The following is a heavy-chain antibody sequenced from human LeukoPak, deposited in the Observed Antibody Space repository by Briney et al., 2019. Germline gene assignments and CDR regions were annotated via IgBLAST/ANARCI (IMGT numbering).Heavy chain of an antibody. J-gene: IGHJ5*02. V-gene: IGHV1-69*13. D-gene: IGHD3-9*01. CDR1: GGTFSSYA. Sequence: SVKLSCKASGGTFSSYAISWVRQAPGQGLEWMGGIIPIFGTANYAQKFQGRVTITADESTSTAYMELSSLRSEDTAVYYCARAHPIYFDWLQGWFDPWGQGTLVTVSS. CDR2: IIPIFGTA. CDR3: ARAHPIYFDWLQGWFDP.